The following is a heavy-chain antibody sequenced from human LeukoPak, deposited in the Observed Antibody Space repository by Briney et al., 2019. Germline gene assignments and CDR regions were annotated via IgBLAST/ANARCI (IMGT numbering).Heavy chain of an antibody. V-gene: IGHV3-21*01. CDR3: ARVSYYYDSSGYYPRTEYYYYYYMDV. Sequence: AGGSLRLSCAASGFTFSSYSMNWVRQAPGKELVWVTSISSSSSYIYDGDSVKGRFTISRDNAKNSLYLQMNSLRAEDTAVYYCARVSYYYDSSGYYPRTEYYYYYYMDVWGKGTTVTVSS. J-gene: IGHJ6*03. CDR2: ISSSSSYI. CDR1: GFTFSSYS. D-gene: IGHD3-22*01.